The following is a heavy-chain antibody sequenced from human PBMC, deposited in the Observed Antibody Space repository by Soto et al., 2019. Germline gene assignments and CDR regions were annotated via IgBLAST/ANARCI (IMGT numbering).Heavy chain of an antibody. CDR2: IKSEANGGTT. J-gene: IGHJ1*01. V-gene: IGHV3-15*07. D-gene: IGHD3-22*01. Sequence: GGSLILSCAASGFSFSNAWMKWVRQAPGKGLEWVGRIKSEANGGTTDHAAAVKGRFIISRDDSKNMLFLQMDSLITEDSAVYYFSYYHDSRRRLVYF. CDR1: GFSFSNAW. CDR3: SYYHDSRRRLVYF.